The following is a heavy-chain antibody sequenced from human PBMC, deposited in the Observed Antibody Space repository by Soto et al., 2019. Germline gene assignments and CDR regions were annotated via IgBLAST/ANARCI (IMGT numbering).Heavy chain of an antibody. CDR3: ARGTYTPNQTGRGIDY. CDR2: IYYSGST. CDR1: GGSISSGGYY. J-gene: IGHJ4*02. V-gene: IGHV4-31*03. Sequence: QVQLQESGPGLVKPSQTLSLTCTVSGGSISSGGYYWSWIRQHPGKGLEWIGYIYYSGSTYYNPSLKSRVTISVDTSNNQFSLKLSAVTAADTAVYYCARGTYTPNQTGRGIDYWGQGTLVTVSS. D-gene: IGHD2-2*02.